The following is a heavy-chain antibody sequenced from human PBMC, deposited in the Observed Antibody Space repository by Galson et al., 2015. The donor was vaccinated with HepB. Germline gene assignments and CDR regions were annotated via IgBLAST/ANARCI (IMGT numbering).Heavy chain of an antibody. V-gene: IGHV3-23*01. Sequence: SLRLSCAASGFTFSSYAMSWVRQAPGKGLEWVSAISGSGGSTYYADSVKGRFTISRDNSKNTLYLQMNSLRAEDTAVYYCAKDLESSRGVVVPAAIPAYYYYGMDVWGQGTTVTVSS. D-gene: IGHD2-2*02. CDR1: GFTFSSYA. J-gene: IGHJ6*02. CDR2: ISGSGGST. CDR3: AKDLESSRGVVVPAAIPAYYYYGMDV.